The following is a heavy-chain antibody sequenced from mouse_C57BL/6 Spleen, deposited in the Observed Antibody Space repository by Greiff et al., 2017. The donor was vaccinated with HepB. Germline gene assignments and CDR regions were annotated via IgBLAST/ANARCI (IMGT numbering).Heavy chain of an antibody. CDR1: GYSITSGYY. D-gene: IGHD1-1*01. CDR2: ISYDGSN. CDR3: ASDDYYGSSWYFDY. J-gene: IGHJ2*01. V-gene: IGHV3-6*01. Sequence: EVQLVESGPGLVKPSQSLSLTCSVTGYSITSGYYWNWIRQFPGNKLEWMGYISYDGSNNYNPSLKNRISITRDTSKNQFFLKLNSVTTEDTATYYCASDDYYGSSWYFDYWGQGTTLTVSS.